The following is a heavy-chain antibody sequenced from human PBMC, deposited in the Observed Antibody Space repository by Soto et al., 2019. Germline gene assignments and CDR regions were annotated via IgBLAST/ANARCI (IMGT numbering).Heavy chain of an antibody. CDR2: MSYDGSNK. D-gene: IGHD3-16*01. CDR3: ARDGGAY. V-gene: IGHV3-30-3*01. Sequence: QVQLVESGGGVIQPGRSLRLSCAASGFTFSSYAMHWVRRAPGKGLEWMAVMSYDGSNKYYADSVKGRFTISRDNSKNTLYLQMNSLRPVYMALYYCARDGGAYWGQGTLVIVSS. CDR1: GFTFSSYA. J-gene: IGHJ4*02.